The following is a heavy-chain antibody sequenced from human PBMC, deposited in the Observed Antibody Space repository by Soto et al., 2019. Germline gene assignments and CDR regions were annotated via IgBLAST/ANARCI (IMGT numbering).Heavy chain of an antibody. CDR2: INKDGSEA. CDR1: GFPVSVFS. J-gene: IGHJ4*02. V-gene: IGHV3-7*01. D-gene: IGHD6-6*01. Sequence: EVQLVQSGGGLVQPGGSLRLSCAASGFPVSVFSMSWDRQAPGKGLEWVASINKDGSEADYVDSVRGRFTISRDNAQTSLYLQLNSLRAEDTALYFFVTGRSSSAYWGQGTRVTVSS. CDR3: VTGRSSSAY.